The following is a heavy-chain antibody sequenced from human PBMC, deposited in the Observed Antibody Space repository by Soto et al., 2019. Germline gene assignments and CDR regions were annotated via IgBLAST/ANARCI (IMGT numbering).Heavy chain of an antibody. CDR1: GYSFAGYW. J-gene: IGHJ6*02. V-gene: IGHV5-51*01. CDR2: IYPGDSDT. Sequence: PGESLKISCKGSGYSFAGYWIGWVRQMPGKGLDWMGVIYPGDSDTRYSPSFHGQVTVSADKSISTAYLQWSSLKASDTAMYFCARLPGVRGVFDGFNVWGQGTTVTVSS. CDR3: ARLPGVRGVFDGFNV. D-gene: IGHD3-10*01.